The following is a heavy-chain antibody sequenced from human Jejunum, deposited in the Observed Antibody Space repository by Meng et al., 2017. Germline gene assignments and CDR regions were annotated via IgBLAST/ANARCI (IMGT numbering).Heavy chain of an antibody. CDR2: ISNDGRNK. D-gene: IGHD4-17*01. Sequence: QVHLVESGGGVVQPGRSLRLSCEASGFTLSIFAMHWVRQAPGKGLEWVAVISNDGRNKFYADSVKGRFTISRDNSKNTLYLQMNSLTVEDTAVYYCAPLIAASTVRYLDYWGQGTLVTVSS. CDR3: APLIAASTVRYLDY. J-gene: IGHJ4*02. CDR1: GFTLSIFA. V-gene: IGHV3-30*04.